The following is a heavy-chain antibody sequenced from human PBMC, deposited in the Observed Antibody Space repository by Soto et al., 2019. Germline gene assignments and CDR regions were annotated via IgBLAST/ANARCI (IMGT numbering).Heavy chain of an antibody. CDR2: IYYSGSD. Sequence: SETLSLTCTVSGGSFSGYYWNWIRQPPGQGLEWIGNIYYSGSDSSINNPSLKSRVTISVDTSQNQISLKVSSVTAADTAVYYCARGSYYYDSSGLGVWGQGTTVT. J-gene: IGHJ6*02. CDR3: ARGSYYYDSSGLGV. V-gene: IGHV4-59*01. D-gene: IGHD3-22*01. CDR1: GGSFSGYY.